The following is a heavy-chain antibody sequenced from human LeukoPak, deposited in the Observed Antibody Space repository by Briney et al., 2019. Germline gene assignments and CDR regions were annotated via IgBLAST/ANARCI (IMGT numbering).Heavy chain of an antibody. V-gene: IGHV3-7*03. D-gene: IGHD3-16*01. CDR2: IKQDGSEK. CDR3: ARVKRLKPFYGMDV. CDR1: GFTFSSYW. J-gene: IGHJ6*02. Sequence: GGSLRLSCAASGFTFSSYWMSWVRQAPGKGLEWVANIKQDGSEKYYVDSVKGRFTISRDNAKNSLYLQMNSLRAEDTAVYYCARVKRLKPFYGMDVWGQGTTVTVSS.